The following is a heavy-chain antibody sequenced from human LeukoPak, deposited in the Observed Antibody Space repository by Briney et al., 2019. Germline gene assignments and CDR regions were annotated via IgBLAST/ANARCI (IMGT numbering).Heavy chain of an antibody. J-gene: IGHJ3*02. D-gene: IGHD2-15*01. CDR1: GYIFTAYY. V-gene: IGHV1-2*02. CDR2: INPNSGGT. Sequence: GASVKVSCKASGYIFTAYYIHWLRQAPGQGLEWMGWINPNSGGTSFALNFQGRVTLTRDTSISTVYMELGRLRSDDTAVYYCARDLSGGALGAFDIWGQGTMVTVSS. CDR3: ARDLSGGALGAFDI.